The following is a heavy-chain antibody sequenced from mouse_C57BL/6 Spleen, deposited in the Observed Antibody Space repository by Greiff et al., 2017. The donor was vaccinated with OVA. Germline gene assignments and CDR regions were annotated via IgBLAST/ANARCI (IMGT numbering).Heavy chain of an antibody. CDR3: ARHEEGAYDYDAWFAY. J-gene: IGHJ3*01. CDR1: GYTFTEYT. D-gene: IGHD2-4*01. V-gene: IGHV1-62-2*01. Sequence: LVEPGASVKLSCKASGYTFTEYTIHWVKQRSGQGLEWIGWFYPGSGSIKYNEKFKDKATLTADKSSSTVYMELSRLTSEDSAVYFCARHEEGAYDYDAWFAYWGQGTLVTVSA. CDR2: FYPGSGSI.